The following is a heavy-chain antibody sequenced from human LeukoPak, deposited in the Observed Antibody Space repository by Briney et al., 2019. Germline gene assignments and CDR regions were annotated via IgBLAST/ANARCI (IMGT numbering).Heavy chain of an antibody. CDR3: ARAVEGVVVVAADAFDI. CDR1: GFSISSYY. J-gene: IGHJ3*02. Sequence: SETLSLTCTVSGFSISSYYWSWIRQPPGKGREWIGYIYYSGSTNYNPSLKSRVSISVDTSKNQFSLKLRSVSAADTAVSYCARAVEGVVVVAADAFDIWGQGTMVTVSS. V-gene: IGHV4-59*01. D-gene: IGHD2-15*01. CDR2: IYYSGST.